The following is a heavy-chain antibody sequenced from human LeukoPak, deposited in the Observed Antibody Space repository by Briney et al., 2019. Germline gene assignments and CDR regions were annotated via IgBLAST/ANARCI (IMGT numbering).Heavy chain of an antibody. J-gene: IGHJ4*02. CDR2: IYYSGST. CDR1: GGSISSYY. D-gene: IGHD3-10*01. Sequence: NSSETLSLTCTVSGGSISSYYWSWIRQPPGKGLEWIGYIYYSGSTNYNPSLKSRVTISVDTSKNQFSLKLSSVTAVDTAVYYCARSLLWSPYFDYWGQGTLVTVSS. V-gene: IGHV4-59*08. CDR3: ARSLLWSPYFDY.